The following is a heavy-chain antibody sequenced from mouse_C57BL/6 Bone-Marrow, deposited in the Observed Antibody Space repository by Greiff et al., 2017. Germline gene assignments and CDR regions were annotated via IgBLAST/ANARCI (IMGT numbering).Heavy chain of an antibody. CDR2: IHPNSGST. CDR1: GYTFTSYW. V-gene: IGHV1-64*01. J-gene: IGHJ1*03. CDR3: APLHYYGSSEWYFDV. Sequence: QVQLKQPGAELVKPGASVKLSCKASGYTFTSYWMHWVKQRPGQGLEWIGMIHPNSGSTNYNEKFKSKATLTVDKSSSTAYMQLSSLTSEDSAVYYCAPLHYYGSSEWYFDVWGTGTTVTVSS. D-gene: IGHD1-1*01.